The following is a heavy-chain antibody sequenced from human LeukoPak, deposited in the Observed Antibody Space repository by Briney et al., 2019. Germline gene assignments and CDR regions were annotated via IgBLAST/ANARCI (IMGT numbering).Heavy chain of an antibody. CDR2: ISSSSSTI. D-gene: IGHD6-25*01. Sequence: GGSLRLSCAASGFTFSSYSMNWVRQAPGKGLEWVSYISSSSSTIYYADSVKGRFTISRDNAKNSLYLQMNSLRAEDTAVYYCARERGSSTGLTWGQGTLVTVSS. CDR3: ARERGSSTGLT. CDR1: GFTFSSYS. J-gene: IGHJ5*02. V-gene: IGHV3-48*01.